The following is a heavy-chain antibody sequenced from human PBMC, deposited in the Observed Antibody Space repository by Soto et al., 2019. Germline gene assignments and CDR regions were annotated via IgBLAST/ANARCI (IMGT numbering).Heavy chain of an antibody. Sequence: ASVKVSCKASGYTFTSYGISWVRQAPGQGLEWMGWISAYNGNTNYAQKLQGRVTMTTDTSTSTAYMELRSLRSDDTAVYYCARVVGDIVVVVADNPGVGKNWFDPWGQGTLVTVSS. CDR1: GYTFTSYG. D-gene: IGHD2-15*01. V-gene: IGHV1-18*01. CDR3: ARVVGDIVVVVADNPGVGKNWFDP. J-gene: IGHJ5*02. CDR2: ISAYNGNT.